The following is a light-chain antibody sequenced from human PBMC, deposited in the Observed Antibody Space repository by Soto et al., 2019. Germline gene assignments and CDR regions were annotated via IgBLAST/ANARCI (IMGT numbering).Light chain of an antibody. CDR1: QGISNS. CDR2: AAS. V-gene: IGKV1-27*01. CDR3: EKYNNAPYT. J-gene: IGKJ2*01. Sequence: DIQMTQSPSSLSASVGDRITITCRASQGISNSLAWYQQKPGKVPKLVIYAASTLKSGVPSRFSGSGSGTEFTLTISSLQPEDVATYYCEKYNNAPYTFGQGTKLEI.